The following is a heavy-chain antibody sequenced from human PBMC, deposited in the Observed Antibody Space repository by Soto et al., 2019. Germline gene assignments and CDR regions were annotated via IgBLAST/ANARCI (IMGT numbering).Heavy chain of an antibody. CDR3: AWRYYYDRSGYPPLFDY. V-gene: IGHV1-69*06. CDR1: GGTLSSYA. CDR2: IIPIFGTA. J-gene: IGHJ4*02. D-gene: IGHD3-22*01. Sequence: ASVKVSGKASGGTLSSYAISWVRQAPGQGLEWMGGIIPIFGTANYAQKFQGRVTITADKSTSTAYMELSSLRSEDTAVYYCAWRYYYDRSGYPPLFDYWGQGTLVTVSS.